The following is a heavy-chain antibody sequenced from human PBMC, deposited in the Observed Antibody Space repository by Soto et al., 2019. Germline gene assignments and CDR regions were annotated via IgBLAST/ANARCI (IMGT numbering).Heavy chain of an antibody. CDR2: ISAYNGST. D-gene: IGHD3-16*01. J-gene: IGHJ3*02. V-gene: IGHV1-18*01. CDR1: GYTFTSYG. CDR3: ARDGVKTGAFDI. Sequence: ASVKVSCKASGYTFTSYGISWVRQAPGQGLEWMGWISAYNGSTNYAQKLQGRVTMATDTSTSTAYMELRSLRSDDTAVYYCARDGVKTGAFDIWGQGTMVTVSS.